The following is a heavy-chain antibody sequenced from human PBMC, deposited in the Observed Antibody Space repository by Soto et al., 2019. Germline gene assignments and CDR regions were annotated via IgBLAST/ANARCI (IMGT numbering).Heavy chain of an antibody. CDR2: ISYDGSNK. CDR3: AKVAGGGSYEEILDY. V-gene: IGHV3-30*18. J-gene: IGHJ4*02. CDR1: GFTFSSYG. Sequence: PVGSLRLSCAASGFTFSSYGMHWVRQAPGKGLEWVAVISYDGSNKYYADSVKGRFTTSRDNSKNTLYLQMNGLRAEDTAVYYCAKVAGGGSYEEILDYWGQGTLVTVSS. D-gene: IGHD1-26*01.